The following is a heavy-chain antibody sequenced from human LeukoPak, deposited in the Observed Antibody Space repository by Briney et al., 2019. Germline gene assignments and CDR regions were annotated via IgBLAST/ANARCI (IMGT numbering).Heavy chain of an antibody. CDR2: IRSKAYGGTT. Sequence: GGSLRLSCTASGFTFGDYAMSWFRQAPGKGLEWVGFIRSKAYGGTTEYAASVKGRFTISRDDSKSIAYLQMNSLKTEDTAVYYCTRAGVAYCSGTSCYHDWFDPWGQGTLVTVSS. CDR1: GFTFGDYA. D-gene: IGHD2-2*01. V-gene: IGHV3-49*03. CDR3: TRAGVAYCSGTSCYHDWFDP. J-gene: IGHJ5*02.